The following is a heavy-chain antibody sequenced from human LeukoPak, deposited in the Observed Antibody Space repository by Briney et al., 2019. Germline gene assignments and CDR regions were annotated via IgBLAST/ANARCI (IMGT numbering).Heavy chain of an antibody. Sequence: GASLKVSCTASGGTFNKNSIAWVRQAPGQGLEWMGRIIPLVGLTNYAQRFQGRITITADYSTTTAYMVLSSLRSEDTAVYYCSRVQAVGVPVAVDAYYSYGMDVWGQGTTVTVSS. J-gene: IGHJ6*02. D-gene: IGHD3-10*01. V-gene: IGHV1-69*04. CDR1: GGTFNKNS. CDR2: IIPLVGLT. CDR3: SRVQAVGVPVAVDAYYSYGMDV.